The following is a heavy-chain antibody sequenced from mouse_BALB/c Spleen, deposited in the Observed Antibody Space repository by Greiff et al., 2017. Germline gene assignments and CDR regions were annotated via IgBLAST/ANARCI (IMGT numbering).Heavy chain of an antibody. CDR3: ARDYGSSPWFAY. J-gene: IGHJ3*01. Sequence: VHVKQSGPELEKPGASVKISCKASGYSFTGYNMNWVKQSNGKSLEWIGNIDPYYGGTSYNQKFKGKATLTVDKSSSTAYMQLKSLTSEDSAVYYCARDYGSSPWFAYWGQGTLVTVSA. CDR1: GYSFTGYN. V-gene: IGHV1-39*01. D-gene: IGHD1-1*01. CDR2: IDPYYGGT.